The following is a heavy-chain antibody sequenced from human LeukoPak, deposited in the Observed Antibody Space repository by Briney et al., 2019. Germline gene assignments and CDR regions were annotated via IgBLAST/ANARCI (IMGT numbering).Heavy chain of an antibody. V-gene: IGHV3-21*01. CDR3: ARDPYSGGYGAYYYYYMDV. CDR1: GFTFSAYN. Sequence: GGSLRLSCAASGFTFSAYNMNWVRRTPGKGLEWVSSITTSSSYMFYADSVRGRFTISRDNGQKSLYLQMNSLRDEDTAVYYCARDPYSGGYGAYYYYYMDVWGKGTTVTVSS. J-gene: IGHJ6*03. CDR2: ITTSSSYM. D-gene: IGHD6-19*01.